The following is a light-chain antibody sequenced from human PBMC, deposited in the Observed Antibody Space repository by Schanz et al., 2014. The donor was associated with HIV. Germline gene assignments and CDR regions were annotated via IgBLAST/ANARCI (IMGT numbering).Light chain of an antibody. J-gene: IGLJ2*01. CDR3: AAWDDSLNGVV. Sequence: QSVLTQPPSASGTPGQRVTISCSGSSSNIGSNSVNWYQQLPGTAPKLLIYDNNNRPSGVPDRFSGSKSGTSASLAISGLRSEDEADYYCAAWDDSLNGVVFGGGTKLTVL. CDR1: SSNIGSNS. V-gene: IGLV1-44*01. CDR2: DNN.